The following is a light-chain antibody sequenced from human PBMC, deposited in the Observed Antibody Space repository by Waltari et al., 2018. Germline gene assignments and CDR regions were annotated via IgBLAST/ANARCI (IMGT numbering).Light chain of an antibody. Sequence: QLVLTQSPSASASLGASVKLTCTLDSGHSTNIIAWHQQQPQKGPRYLLKVNSDGSHSKGDEIPDRFSGSSSSSGTERYLTISSVQSEDEADYYCQTGGHGTWVFGEGTKLTVL. CDR3: QTGGHGTWV. CDR2: VNSDGSH. CDR1: SGHSTNI. J-gene: IGLJ3*02. V-gene: IGLV4-69*01.